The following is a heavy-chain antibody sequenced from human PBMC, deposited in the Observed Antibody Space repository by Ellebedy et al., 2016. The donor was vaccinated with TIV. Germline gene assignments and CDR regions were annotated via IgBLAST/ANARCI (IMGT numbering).Heavy chain of an antibody. J-gene: IGHJ3*02. CDR1: GLTFSSHA. CDR2: ITESGGNT. D-gene: IGHD2-15*01. CDR3: ARLAGGTCQCAFDI. Sequence: PGGSLRLSCAASGLTFSSHAMSWVRQAPGKGLEWVSSITESGGNTYYADSVKGRFTISRDNSKDTLFLQMNSLRAEDTAVYYCARLAGGTCQCAFDIWGQGTMVTVSS. V-gene: IGHV3-23*01.